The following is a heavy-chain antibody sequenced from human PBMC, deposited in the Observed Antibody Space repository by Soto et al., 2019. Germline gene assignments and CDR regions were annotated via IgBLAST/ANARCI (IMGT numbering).Heavy chain of an antibody. D-gene: IGHD5-12*01. Sequence: EMQLVESGGGFVQPGGSLRLSCEASGFDFTTYSMDWVRQAPGKGLEWVAYIEYRSIAIYYADSVKGRFSISRDNARNSVYLQMNSLRIEDTAVYYCARHTEWPCEGDDYYYYVDVWGKGVPVSVSS. CDR1: GFDFTTYS. CDR3: ARHTEWPCEGDDYYYYVDV. J-gene: IGHJ6*03. CDR2: IEYRSIAI. V-gene: IGHV3-48*01.